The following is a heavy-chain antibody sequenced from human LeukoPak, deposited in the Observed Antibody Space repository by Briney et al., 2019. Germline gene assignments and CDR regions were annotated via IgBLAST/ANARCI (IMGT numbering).Heavy chain of an antibody. CDR3: ACGTYYYFDY. J-gene: IGHJ4*02. V-gene: IGHV4-59*01. CDR1: GASISSYC. CDR2: IHYGGST. D-gene: IGHD1-26*01. Sequence: SETLSLTCAVSGASISSYCWSLIRQPPGKGLEWIGYIHYGGSTNYNPSLKSRVTISVDTSKNQFSLNLNSVTAADTALYYCACGTYYYFDYWGQGTLVTVSS.